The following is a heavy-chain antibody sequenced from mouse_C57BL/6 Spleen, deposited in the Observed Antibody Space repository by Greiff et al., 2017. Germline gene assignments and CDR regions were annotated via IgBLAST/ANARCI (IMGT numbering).Heavy chain of an antibody. Sequence: ESGPGLVKPSQSLSLTCSVTGYSITSGYYWNWIRQFPGNKLEWMGYISYDGSNNYNPSLKNRISITRDTSKNQFFLKLNSVTTEDTATYYWARGYDGYYWYAYWGQGTLGTVSA. CDR1: GYSITSGYY. V-gene: IGHV3-6*01. CDR3: ARGYDGYYWYAY. D-gene: IGHD2-3*01. CDR2: ISYDGSN. J-gene: IGHJ3*01.